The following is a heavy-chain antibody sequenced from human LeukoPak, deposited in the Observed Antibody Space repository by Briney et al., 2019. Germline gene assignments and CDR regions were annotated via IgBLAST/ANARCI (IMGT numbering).Heavy chain of an antibody. V-gene: IGHV1-18*01. Sequence: ASVKVSCKASGYTFTSYGISWVRQAPGQGLEWMGWISAYNGNTNYAQKFQGRVTMTEDTSTDTAYMELSSLRSEDTAVYYCATERRYYDSSGYYLLSDYWGQGTLVTVSS. D-gene: IGHD3-22*01. CDR3: ATERRYYDSSGYYLLSDY. CDR1: GYTFTSYG. J-gene: IGHJ4*02. CDR2: ISAYNGNT.